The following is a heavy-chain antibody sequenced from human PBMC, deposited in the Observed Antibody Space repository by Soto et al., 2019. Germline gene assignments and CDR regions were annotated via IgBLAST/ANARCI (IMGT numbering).Heavy chain of an antibody. D-gene: IGHD3-22*01. CDR1: GGSINNNDYY. V-gene: IGHV4-30-4*01. CDR2: VYYSGSS. CDR3: ARMSYFYDKWYFDI. Sequence: QLQESGPGLVKPSQTLSLTCSVSGGSINNNDYYWSWIRQTPGKGLEWIGYVYYSGSSDYIPSLKSLLSMSIDKSKNQFHLKLNSVTAADTATYFCARMSYFYDKWYFDIWGRGTLVTVSS. J-gene: IGHJ2*01.